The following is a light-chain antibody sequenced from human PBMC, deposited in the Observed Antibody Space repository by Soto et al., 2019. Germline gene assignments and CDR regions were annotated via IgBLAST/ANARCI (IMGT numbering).Light chain of an antibody. CDR3: QQYGSSLMT. J-gene: IGKJ5*01. CDR1: QSVSNNY. Sequence: NVSSQSPGTVSLSPGERATLSCRASQSVSNNYLAWYQQKPGQAPRLLIYGASSRATGIPDRFSGSGSGTDFTLTISRLEPEDFAVYYCQQYGSSLMTLGQGTRLEIK. V-gene: IGKV3-20*01. CDR2: GAS.